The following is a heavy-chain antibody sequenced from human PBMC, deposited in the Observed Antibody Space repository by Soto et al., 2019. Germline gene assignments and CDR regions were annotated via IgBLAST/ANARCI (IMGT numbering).Heavy chain of an antibody. CDR3: AKGFTAIFGVVGGIPHGMDV. CDR1: GGTFSSYA. Sequence: SVKVSCKASGGTFSSYAISWVRQAPGQGLEWMGGIIPIIGTANYAQKFQGRVTITADESTSTAYMELSSLRAEDTAVYYCAKGFTAIFGVVGGIPHGMDVWGQGTTVTV. V-gene: IGHV1-69*13. CDR2: IIPIIGTA. J-gene: IGHJ6*02. D-gene: IGHD3-3*01.